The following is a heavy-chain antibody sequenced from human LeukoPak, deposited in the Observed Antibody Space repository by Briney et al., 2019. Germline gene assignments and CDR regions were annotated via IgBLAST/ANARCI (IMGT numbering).Heavy chain of an antibody. V-gene: IGHV3-30*18. CDR3: ANSHMFDY. D-gene: IGHD2-21*01. Sequence: GRSLRLSCAASGFTFSSYGMHWVRQVPGKGLEWVAVISYDGSNKYYADSVKGRFTISRDNSKNTLYLQMNSLRAEDTAVYYCANSHMFDYWGQGTLVTVSS. CDR1: GFTFSSYG. J-gene: IGHJ4*02. CDR2: ISYDGSNK.